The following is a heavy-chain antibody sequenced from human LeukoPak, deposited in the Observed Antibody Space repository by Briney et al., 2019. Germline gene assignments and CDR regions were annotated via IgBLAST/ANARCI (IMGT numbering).Heavy chain of an antibody. V-gene: IGHV3-30*04. J-gene: IGHJ4*02. CDR3: ARDPYCSGGSCYGALDY. D-gene: IGHD2-15*01. CDR2: ISYDGSNK. CDR1: GFTFSSYA. Sequence: WRSLRLSCAASGFTFSSYAMHWVRQAPGKGLEWVAVISYDGSNKYYADSVKGRFTISRDNSKNTLYLQMNSLRAEDTAVYYCARDPYCSGGSCYGALDYWGQGTLVTVSS.